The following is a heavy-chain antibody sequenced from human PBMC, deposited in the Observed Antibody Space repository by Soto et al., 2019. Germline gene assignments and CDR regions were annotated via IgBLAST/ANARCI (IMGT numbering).Heavy chain of an antibody. D-gene: IGHD6-19*01. CDR3: ASSGWYGYYYGMDV. Sequence: QVQLQESGPGLVKPSDTLSLTCTVSGGSISSYYWSWIRQPPGKGLEWIGYIYYSGSTNYNPSLKSRVTISVDTSKNQFSLKLSSVTAADTAVYYCASSGWYGYYYGMDVWGQGTTVTVSS. V-gene: IGHV4-59*07. CDR1: GGSISSYY. CDR2: IYYSGST. J-gene: IGHJ6*02.